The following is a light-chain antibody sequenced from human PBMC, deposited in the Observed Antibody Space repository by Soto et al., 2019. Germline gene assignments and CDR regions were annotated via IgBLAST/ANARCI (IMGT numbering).Light chain of an antibody. CDR3: SSYAGSXSHV. V-gene: IGLV2-11*01. J-gene: IGLJ1*01. CDR2: DVI. Sequence: QSLLRQPRSVSGSPVQSVTISCTGTSSDVCGHNFVSWFQQHPGKAPKLIIYDVINRPSGVPHHFSGSKSVNTASLTTSGLQAEDEADYFCSSYAGSXSHVVGTGTKVXV. CDR1: SSDVCGHNF.